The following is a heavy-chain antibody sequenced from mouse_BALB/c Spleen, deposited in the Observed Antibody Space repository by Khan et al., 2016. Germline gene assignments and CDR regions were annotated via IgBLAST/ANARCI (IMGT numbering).Heavy chain of an antibody. Sequence: EVELVESGGGLVQPGGSLRLSCATSGFTFTDYYMSWVRQPPGKALEWLGFIRNKANGYTTEYSASVKGRITISRDNSQSILYLQMNTLGAEDSATYCCAGELAGTDAMDYWGQGTSVTVSS. CDR2: IRNKANGYTT. D-gene: IGHD1-1*01. CDR3: AGELAGTDAMDY. J-gene: IGHJ4*01. V-gene: IGHV7-3*02. CDR1: GFTFTDYY.